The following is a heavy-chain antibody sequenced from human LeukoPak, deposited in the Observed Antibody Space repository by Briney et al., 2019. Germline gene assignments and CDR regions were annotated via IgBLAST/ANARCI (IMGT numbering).Heavy chain of an antibody. J-gene: IGHJ5*02. Sequence: SETLSLTCTVSGGSISSYYWSWIRQPPGKGLEWIGHIYGSGSTNYNPSLKSRVTLSVGTSKNQFSLKLSSVTAADTAVYYRAREGTSGTHLNWFDPWGQGTLVTVSS. D-gene: IGHD1-1*01. CDR1: GGSISSYY. CDR2: IYGSGST. V-gene: IGHV4-59*01. CDR3: AREGTSGTHLNWFDP.